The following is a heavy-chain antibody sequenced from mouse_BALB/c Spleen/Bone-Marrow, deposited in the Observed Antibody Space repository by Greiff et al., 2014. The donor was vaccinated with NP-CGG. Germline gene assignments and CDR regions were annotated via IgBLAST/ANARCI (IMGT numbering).Heavy chain of an antibody. V-gene: IGHV14-3*02. D-gene: IGHD1-1*01. Sequence: DVKLVESGAELVKPGASVKLSCTASGFNIKDTYMHWVKQRPEQGLGWIGRIDPANGNTKYDPKFQGKATITADTSSNTAYLQLSSLTSEDTAVYYCARYYYGSSYFDYWGQGTTLTVSS. CDR2: IDPANGNT. CDR3: ARYYYGSSYFDY. CDR1: GFNIKDTY. J-gene: IGHJ2*01.